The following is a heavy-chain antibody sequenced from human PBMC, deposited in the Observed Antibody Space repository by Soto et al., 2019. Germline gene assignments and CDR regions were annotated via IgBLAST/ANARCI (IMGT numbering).Heavy chain of an antibody. V-gene: IGHV1-18*01. CDR2: ISAYNGNK. CDR1: GYTFTSYA. J-gene: IGHJ4*02. Sequence: QVQLVQSGAEVKKPGASVKVSCKASGYTFTSYAISWVRQAPGQGLEWMGWISAYNGNKNYAQKLQGRVTMTTDTTTTTAYLKLRSMRSDDAAVFYCSKSGTPAGYWGQGALVTVSS. CDR3: SKSGTPAGY.